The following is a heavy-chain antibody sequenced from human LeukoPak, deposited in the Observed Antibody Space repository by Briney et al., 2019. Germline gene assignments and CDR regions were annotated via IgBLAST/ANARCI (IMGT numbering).Heavy chain of an antibody. D-gene: IGHD3-22*01. CDR1: GFIFSSYA. V-gene: IGHV3-23*01. Sequence: GGSLRLSCAASGFIFSSYAMSWVRQAPGKGLEWVSAISGSGGSTYYADSVKGRFTISRDNSKNTLYLQMNSLRAEDTAVYYCATQYYYDSSGYYWFDPWGQGTLVTVSS. CDR2: ISGSGGST. J-gene: IGHJ5*02. CDR3: ATQYYYDSSGYYWFDP.